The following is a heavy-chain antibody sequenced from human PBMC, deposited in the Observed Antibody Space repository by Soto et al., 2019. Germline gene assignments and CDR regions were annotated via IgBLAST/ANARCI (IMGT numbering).Heavy chain of an antibody. CDR3: AKDRGALRWSEEHYYFDY. D-gene: IGHD4-17*01. Sequence: QDHLVESGGGVVQPGRSLRLSCAASGFTFSSYGMHWVRQAPGKGLEWVAVIWYDGSKKYYADSVKGRFTISRDNSKNTLYLEMNSLRTEDTAVYYCAKDRGALRWSEEHYYFDYWGQGTLFTVSS. V-gene: IGHV3-30*18. J-gene: IGHJ4*02. CDR2: IWYDGSKK. CDR1: GFTFSSYG.